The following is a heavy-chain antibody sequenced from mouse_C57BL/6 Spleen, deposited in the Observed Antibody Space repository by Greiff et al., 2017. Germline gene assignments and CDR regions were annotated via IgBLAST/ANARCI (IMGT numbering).Heavy chain of an antibody. J-gene: IGHJ1*03. Sequence: VQLVESGPGLVQPSQSLSITCTVSGFSLTSYGVHWVRQSPGKGLEWLGVIWSGGSTDYNAAFISRLSISKDNSKSQVFFKMNSLQADDTAIYYCARNSLVVTYWYFDVWGTGTTVTVSS. CDR1: GFSLTSYG. V-gene: IGHV2-2*01. D-gene: IGHD2-5*01. CDR3: ARNSLVVTYWYFDV. CDR2: IWSGGST.